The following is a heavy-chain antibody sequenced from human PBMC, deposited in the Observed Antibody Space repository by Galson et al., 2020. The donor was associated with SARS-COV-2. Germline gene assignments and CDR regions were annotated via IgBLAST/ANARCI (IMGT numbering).Heavy chain of an antibody. J-gene: IGHJ6*03. CDR3: AKDRKENSYSSLGYIDV. CDR2: IRYDGSAE. D-gene: IGHD4-4*01. Sequence: QLGESLKISCAASGFTFSIYGIHWVRQAPGKGLEWVAFIRYDGSAEHYADSVKGRFTISRDNSKNMLYLQMSSLRAEDTAVYYCAKDRKENSYSSLGYIDVWGKGTTVTISS. CDR1: GFTFSIYG. V-gene: IGHV3-30*02.